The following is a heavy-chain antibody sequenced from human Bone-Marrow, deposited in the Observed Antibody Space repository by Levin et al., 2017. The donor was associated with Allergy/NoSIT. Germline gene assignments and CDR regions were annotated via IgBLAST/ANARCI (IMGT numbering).Heavy chain of an antibody. V-gene: IGHV3-21*01. D-gene: IGHD6-13*01. Sequence: RPGGSLRLSCAASGFTFSSYSMNWVRQAPGKGLEWVSSISSSSSYIYYADSVKGRFTISRDNAKNSLYLQMNSLRAEDTAVYYCARDIAAAGWGDYYYMDVWGKGTTVTVSS. CDR3: ARDIAAAGWGDYYYMDV. J-gene: IGHJ6*03. CDR2: ISSSSSYI. CDR1: GFTFSSYS.